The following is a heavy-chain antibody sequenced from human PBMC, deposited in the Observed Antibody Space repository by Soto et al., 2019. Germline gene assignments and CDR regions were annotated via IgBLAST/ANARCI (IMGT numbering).Heavy chain of an antibody. J-gene: IGHJ4*02. D-gene: IGHD1-26*01. CDR3: ARDGVGHTTLCGYFDY. Sequence: QVQLVESGGGVVQPGRSLRLSCAASGFTFSGLGMHWVRQAPGKGLEWVAVIRYDGSNIYYADAVKGRFTISRENSKDTLYLQMNSLRADDTAVYYCARDGVGHTTLCGYFDYWGQGTLVTVAS. V-gene: IGHV3-33*01. CDR1: GFTFSGLG. CDR2: IRYDGSNI.